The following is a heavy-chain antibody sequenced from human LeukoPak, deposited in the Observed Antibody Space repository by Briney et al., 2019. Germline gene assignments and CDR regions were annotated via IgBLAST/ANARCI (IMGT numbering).Heavy chain of an antibody. CDR2: MIISGGST. V-gene: IGHV3-23*01. D-gene: IGHD1-7*01. J-gene: IGHJ4*02. Sequence: GGSLRLSCAASGFXFSSYAITWVRQVPGKGLEWVSSMIISGGSTYYADSVKGRFTISRDNSKNTLYLQMNSLRVEDTALYYCARETKIDYWGQGALVTVSS. CDR1: GFXFSSYA. CDR3: ARETKIDY.